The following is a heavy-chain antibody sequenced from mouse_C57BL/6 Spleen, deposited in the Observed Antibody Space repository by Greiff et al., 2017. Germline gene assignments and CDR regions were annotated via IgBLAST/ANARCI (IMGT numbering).Heavy chain of an antibody. CDR2: INPNNGGT. J-gene: IGHJ2*01. CDR3: ARRALVVAYYFGY. CDR1: GYTFTDYN. V-gene: IGHV1-18*01. D-gene: IGHD1-1*01. Sequence: EVQLQESGPELVKPGASVKIPCKASGYTFTDYNMDWVKQSHGKSLEWIGDINPNNGGTIYNQKFKGKATLTVDKSSSTAYMELRSLTSEDTAVYYCARRALVVAYYFGYWGQGTTLTVSS.